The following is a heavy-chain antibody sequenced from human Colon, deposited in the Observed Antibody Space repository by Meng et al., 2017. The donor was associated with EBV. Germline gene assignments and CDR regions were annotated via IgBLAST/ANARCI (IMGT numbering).Heavy chain of an antibody. Sequence: QPLPQASDSGLVQPSQSLSLTCAVSGDSISSGDYSWSWIRQPPGQGLEWIGYIYHGGTTYNTSLKSRVTISVDNSKNQFSLRLTSVTAADTAVYYCARGPYCGGDCYWFDPWGQGTLVTVSS. CDR1: GDSISSGDYS. D-gene: IGHD2-21*02. CDR3: ARGPYCGGDCYWFDP. CDR2: IYHGGTT. V-gene: IGHV4-30-2*01. J-gene: IGHJ5*02.